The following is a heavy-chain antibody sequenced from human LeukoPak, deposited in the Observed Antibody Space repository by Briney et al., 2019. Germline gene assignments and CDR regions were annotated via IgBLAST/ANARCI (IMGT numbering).Heavy chain of an antibody. CDR1: GYSFDTHW. V-gene: IGHV5-51*01. D-gene: IGHD3-22*01. CDR2: IYPGDSDT. Sequence: GESLKISCKGSGYSFDTHWIGWVRQVPGKGLEWMGIIYPGDSDTRYSPSFQGQVTISADKSISTAYLQWSSLKASDTAMYYCARASYYYDSSGYFGGNYMDVWGKGTTVTVSS. CDR3: ARASYYYDSSGYFGGNYMDV. J-gene: IGHJ6*03.